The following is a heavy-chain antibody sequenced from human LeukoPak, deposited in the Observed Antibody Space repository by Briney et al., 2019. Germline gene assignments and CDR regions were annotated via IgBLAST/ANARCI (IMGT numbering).Heavy chain of an antibody. V-gene: IGHV3-11*04. CDR3: ARDISSGWALDY. D-gene: IGHD6-19*01. CDR1: GFMFIDEY. J-gene: IGHJ4*02. CDR2: ISGSGDST. Sequence: PGGSLILSCSASGFMFIDEYMSWSPQAPGKGVERVSPISGSGDSTYYAESVKSRITISRDNAKNLVYRKMSSLSAEDTSVYYCARDISSGWALDYWGQGTLVTVSS.